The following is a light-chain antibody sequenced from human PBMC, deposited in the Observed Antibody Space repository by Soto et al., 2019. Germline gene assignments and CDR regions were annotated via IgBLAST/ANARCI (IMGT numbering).Light chain of an antibody. CDR1: SSSIESNY. CDR2: RNN. Sequence: QSVLTQPPSASGTPGQRVTMSCSGTSSSIESNYVYWYQQLPGTATRLLSYRNNQRPSGVPDRFSGSKSGTSASLAISALRSEDEADYYCTVWDDSLRGRLFGGGTKLTVL. V-gene: IGLV1-47*01. J-gene: IGLJ2*01. CDR3: TVWDDSLRGRL.